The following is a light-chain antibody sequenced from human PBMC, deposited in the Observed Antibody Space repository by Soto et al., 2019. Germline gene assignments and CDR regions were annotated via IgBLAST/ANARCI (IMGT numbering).Light chain of an antibody. CDR2: ASS. CDR3: QQADSFPLT. CDR1: QGIGTW. Sequence: DIQMTQSPASVSASVGDRVTITCRASQGIGTWLAWYQQKPGTPPKLLIYASSSLQSGVPSRFSGSGSGTDFTLTISSLRPEDFATYYCQQADSFPLTFGGGTKVEI. J-gene: IGKJ4*01. V-gene: IGKV1D-12*01.